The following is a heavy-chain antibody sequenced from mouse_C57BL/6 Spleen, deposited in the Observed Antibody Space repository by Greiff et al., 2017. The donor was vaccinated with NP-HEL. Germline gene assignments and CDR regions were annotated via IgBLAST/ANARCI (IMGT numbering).Heavy chain of an antibody. Sequence: EVQLVESGGGLVKPGGSLKLSCAASGFTFSDYGMHWVRQAPEKGLEWVAYISSGSSTIYYADTVKGRLTISRDNAKNTLFLQMTSLRSEDTAMYYCATMITTRYAMDYWGQGTSVTVSS. CDR1: GFTFSDYG. V-gene: IGHV5-17*01. CDR2: ISSGSSTI. D-gene: IGHD2-4*01. CDR3: ATMITTRYAMDY. J-gene: IGHJ4*01.